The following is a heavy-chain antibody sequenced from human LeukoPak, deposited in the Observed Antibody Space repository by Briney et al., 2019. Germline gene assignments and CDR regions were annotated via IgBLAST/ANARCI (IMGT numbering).Heavy chain of an antibody. V-gene: IGHV3-74*01. Sequence: TGGSLRLSCAVSGFIFSSCCMHWVRRAPGKGLVCVSRINSDGSSTTYADSVKGRFTISRDNAKNTLYLQMNSLRAEDTAVYYCAMSYYGSVYWGQGTLVTVSS. CDR3: AMSYYGSVY. J-gene: IGHJ4*02. CDR1: GFIFSSCC. CDR2: INSDGSST. D-gene: IGHD3-10*01.